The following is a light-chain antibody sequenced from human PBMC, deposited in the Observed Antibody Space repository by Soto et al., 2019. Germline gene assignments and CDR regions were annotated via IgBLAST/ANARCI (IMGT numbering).Light chain of an antibody. CDR3: QVWDSSSDHVV. Sequence: SYELTQPPSVSVAPGQTARITCGGNNIGSKSVHWYQQKPGQAPALVVYDDSDRPSGIPERFSGSNSGNTATLTISRVEAGDEADYYCQVWDSSSDHVVFGGGTQLTV. J-gene: IGLJ2*01. CDR2: DDS. V-gene: IGLV3-21*02. CDR1: NIGSKS.